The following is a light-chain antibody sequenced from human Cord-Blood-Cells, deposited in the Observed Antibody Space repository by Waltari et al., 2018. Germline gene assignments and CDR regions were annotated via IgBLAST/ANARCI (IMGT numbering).Light chain of an antibody. CDR2: AAS. CDR3: QQYYSFPIT. V-gene: IGKV1D-8*01. J-gene: IGKJ5*01. CDR1: QGIRSY. Sequence: VIWMTQSPSLLSASTGDRVTLSSRMSQGIRSYLAWYQHKPGKAPELLIYAASPLQSGVPSRFCSSGSGTDFTLTISCLQSEDFATYYCQQYYSFPITFGQGTRLEIK.